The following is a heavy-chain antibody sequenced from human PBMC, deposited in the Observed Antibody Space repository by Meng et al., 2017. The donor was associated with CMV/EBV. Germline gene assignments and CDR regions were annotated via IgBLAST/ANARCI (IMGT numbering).Heavy chain of an antibody. D-gene: IGHD3-16*01. Sequence: TLSLTCAVYGGSFSGYYWSWIRQPPGKGLEWIGEINHSGSTNYNPSLKSRVTISVDTSKNQFSLKLSSVTAADTAVYYCFGSFTYYYGMDVWGQGTTVTVSS. CDR2: INHSGST. V-gene: IGHV4-34*01. CDR3: FGSFTYYYGMDV. J-gene: IGHJ6*02. CDR1: GGSFSGYY.